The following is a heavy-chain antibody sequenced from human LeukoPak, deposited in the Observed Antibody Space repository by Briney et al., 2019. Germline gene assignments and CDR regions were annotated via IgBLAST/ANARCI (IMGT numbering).Heavy chain of an antibody. V-gene: IGHV4-61*02. CDR2: ISSSGST. CDR1: GDSISSGDYY. CDR3: ARGPYSYDSSGAFDI. J-gene: IGHJ3*02. D-gene: IGHD3-22*01. Sequence: PSETLSLTCTVSGDSISSGDYYWSWIRQPAGKGLEWIGRISSSGSTNYNPSHKNRVTISVDTSKNQFSLKLSSVTAADTAVYFCARGPYSYDSSGAFDIWGQGTMVTVSS.